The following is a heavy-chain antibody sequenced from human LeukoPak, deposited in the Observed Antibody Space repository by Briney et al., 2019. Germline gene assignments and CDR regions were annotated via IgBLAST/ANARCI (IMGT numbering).Heavy chain of an antibody. D-gene: IGHD3-22*01. CDR2: INPNSGGT. CDR1: GYTFTGYY. Sequence: GASVKVSCKASGYTFTGYYMHWVRQAPGQGLEWMGRINPNSGGTNYAQKFQGRVTMTRDTSISTAYMELSRLRSDDTAVYYCARDARPGYYDSSGYNYYFDYWGQGTLVTVSS. J-gene: IGHJ4*02. V-gene: IGHV1-2*06. CDR3: ARDARPGYYDSSGYNYYFDY.